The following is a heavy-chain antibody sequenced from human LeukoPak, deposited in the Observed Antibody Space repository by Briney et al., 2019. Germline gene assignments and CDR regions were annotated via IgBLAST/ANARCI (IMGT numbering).Heavy chain of an antibody. Sequence: GGSLRLSCAASGFTFSNAWMSWVRQAPGKGLEWVGRIKSKTDGGATDYAAPVKGRFTISRDDSKNTLYLQLNSLKTEDTAVYYCTTEDHIFRRSSGYSVGAFDIWGQGTMVTVSS. D-gene: IGHD3-22*01. J-gene: IGHJ3*02. V-gene: IGHV3-15*01. CDR3: TTEDHIFRRSSGYSVGAFDI. CDR1: GFTFSNAW. CDR2: IKSKTDGGAT.